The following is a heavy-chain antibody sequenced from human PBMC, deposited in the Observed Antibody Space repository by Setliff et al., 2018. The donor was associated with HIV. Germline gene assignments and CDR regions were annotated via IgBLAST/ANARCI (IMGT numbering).Heavy chain of an antibody. D-gene: IGHD3-10*01. CDR3: ATYADRESNRFDP. V-gene: IGHV4-61*09. CDR2: IHTSGST. Sequence: PSETLSLTCTVSAGTISSGSSYWSWIRRPAGKGLEWIGHIHTSGSTNYNPSLKSRVTISVDTSKNQFSLKLSSVTAADTAVYYCATYADRESNRFDPWGQGALVTVSS. CDR1: AGTISSGSSY. J-gene: IGHJ5*01.